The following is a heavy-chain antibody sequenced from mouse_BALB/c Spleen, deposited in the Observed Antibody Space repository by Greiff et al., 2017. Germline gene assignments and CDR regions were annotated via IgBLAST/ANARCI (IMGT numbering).Heavy chain of an antibody. Sequence: QVQLQQSGPGLVQPSQSLSITCTVSGFSLTSYGVHWVRQSPGKGLEWLGVIWSGGSTDYNAAFISRLSISKDNSKSQVFFKMYSLQDNDTAIYYCASYGYDGFYAMDYWGQGTSVTVSS. J-gene: IGHJ4*01. CDR3: ASYGYDGFYAMDY. D-gene: IGHD2-2*01. CDR1: GFSLTSYG. V-gene: IGHV2-2*02. CDR2: IWSGGST.